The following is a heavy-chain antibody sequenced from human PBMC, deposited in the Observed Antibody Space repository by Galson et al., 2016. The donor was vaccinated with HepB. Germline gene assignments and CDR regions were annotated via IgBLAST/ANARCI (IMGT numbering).Heavy chain of an antibody. J-gene: IGHJ4*02. Sequence: SLRLSCAASGFAFSGSAMHWVRQAPGKGLEWVAAISYHGSDKYYAGSVKGRVTISRDNSNNTLYLQMTSLSPEDTAVYYCARDKSFYYYGMDFWGQGTLVTVST. CDR2: ISYHGSDK. V-gene: IGHV3-30-3*01. CDR1: GFAFSGSA. CDR3: ARDKSFYYYGMDF. D-gene: IGHD3-9*01.